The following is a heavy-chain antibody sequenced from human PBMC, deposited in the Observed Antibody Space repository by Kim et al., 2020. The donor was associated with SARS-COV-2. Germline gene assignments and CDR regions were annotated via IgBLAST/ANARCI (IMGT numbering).Heavy chain of an antibody. V-gene: IGHV3-30*04. CDR3: ATFRDSTMIPPGGRDWF. CDR1: GFRFSNYT. J-gene: IGHJ5*01. Sequence: GGSLRLSCAASGFRFSNYTMHWVRQAPGKGLEWVTVISSDGSKNSYADSVKGRFTISRDNSKSTLYLQMNSLRPEDTAVYYCATFRDSTMIPPGGRDWF. CDR2: ISSDGSKN. D-gene: IGHD3-22*01.